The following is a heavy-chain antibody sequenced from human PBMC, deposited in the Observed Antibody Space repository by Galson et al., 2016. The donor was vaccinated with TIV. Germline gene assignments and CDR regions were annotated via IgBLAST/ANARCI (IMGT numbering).Heavy chain of an antibody. Sequence: SVKVSCKASGGTFSSFALNWVRPAPGQGLEWIGEIIPGFGTVRYAQKFQARVTITADESATTSVMELSSLTSDDTAVYYCARTSYTPMGYWGQGTLVTVSS. V-gene: IGHV1-69*13. D-gene: IGHD5-18*01. CDR2: IIPGFGTV. J-gene: IGHJ4*01. CDR3: ARTSYTPMGY. CDR1: GGTFSSFA.